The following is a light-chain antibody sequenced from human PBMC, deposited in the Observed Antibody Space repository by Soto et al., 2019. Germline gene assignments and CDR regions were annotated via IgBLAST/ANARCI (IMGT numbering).Light chain of an antibody. CDR1: QSVTSSY. Sequence: EIVFTQSPGTLSFSPWEIATLSCRASQSVTSSYLAWYQLKPGQAPRLLIYGASSRATGIPDRFSGSGSGTDFTLTISRLEPEDFAVYYCQQYGSSPWTFAQGTKVDIK. V-gene: IGKV3-20*01. J-gene: IGKJ1*01. CDR3: QQYGSSPWT. CDR2: GAS.